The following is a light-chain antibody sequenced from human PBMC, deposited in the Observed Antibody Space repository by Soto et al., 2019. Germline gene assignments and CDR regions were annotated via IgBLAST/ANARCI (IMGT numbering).Light chain of an antibody. Sequence: EFVLTQSPATLSLSPGERATLSCRASQSVGGYLAWYQQKPGQAPRLLIFDVSNRATGIPARFSGSGSGTDFTLTIRRLEPEDFAVYYCQQRNNWTFGQGTKVEI. CDR1: QSVGGY. CDR2: DVS. CDR3: QQRNNWT. J-gene: IGKJ1*01. V-gene: IGKV3-11*01.